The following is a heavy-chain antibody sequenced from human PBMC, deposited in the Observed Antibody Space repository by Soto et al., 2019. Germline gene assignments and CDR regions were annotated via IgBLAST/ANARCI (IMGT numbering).Heavy chain of an antibody. CDR2: IYPGNSDT. D-gene: IGHD6-19*01. J-gene: IGHJ4*02. CDR3: ARPFDPGLAVALDY. V-gene: IGHV5-51*01. CDR1: GYSFTNYW. Sequence: GESLKISCKGSGYSFTNYWIGWVRQMPGKGLEWMGIIYPGNSDTRYSPSFQGQVTIAADKSIGTAYLQWSSLKASDTAMYYCARPFDPGLAVALDYWGQGTLVTVSS.